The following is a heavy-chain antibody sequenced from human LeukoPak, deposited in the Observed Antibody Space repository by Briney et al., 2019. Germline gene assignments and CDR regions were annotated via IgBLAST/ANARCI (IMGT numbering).Heavy chain of an antibody. D-gene: IGHD6-19*01. V-gene: IGHV3-23*01. CDR2: ISGSGGST. J-gene: IGHJ4*02. CDR3: AKDKYSSGWYGYFDY. Sequence: GGSLRLSCAASGFTFSSYAMSWVRQAPGKGLEWVSAISGSGGSTYYADSVKGRFTISRDNSKNTLYLQMNSLRAEDTAVYYCAKDKYSSGWYGYFDYWGQGTLVTVSS. CDR1: GFTFSSYA.